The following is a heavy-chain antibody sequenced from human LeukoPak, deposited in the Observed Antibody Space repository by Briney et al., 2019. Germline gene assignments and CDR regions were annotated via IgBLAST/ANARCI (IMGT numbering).Heavy chain of an antibody. J-gene: IGHJ4*02. V-gene: IGHV3-21*01. D-gene: IGHD5-18*01. Sequence: PGGPLRLSCAASGFTFSSYSMNWVRQAPGKGLEWVSSISSSSNYIYYGDSVKGRFTISRDNAKNSLFLQMNSLRAEDTALYYCARDRSDGFDYWGQGTLVTVSS. CDR1: GFTFSSYS. CDR3: ARDRSDGFDY. CDR2: ISSSSNYI.